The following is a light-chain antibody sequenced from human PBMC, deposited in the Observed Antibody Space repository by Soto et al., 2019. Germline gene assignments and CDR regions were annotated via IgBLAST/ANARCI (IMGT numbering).Light chain of an antibody. Sequence: ESEMTQYPYSVSASVGYIVTITCRASQHISTWLTWYQQKPGKAPKTLIYAASSLHSGVPSRFSGSGFGTDFTLTISSLQPEDFATYYCQQFNDNPLPVGGGAKVDVK. CDR2: AAS. V-gene: IGKV1D-16*01. J-gene: IGKJ4*01. CDR1: QHISTW. CDR3: QQFNDNPLP.